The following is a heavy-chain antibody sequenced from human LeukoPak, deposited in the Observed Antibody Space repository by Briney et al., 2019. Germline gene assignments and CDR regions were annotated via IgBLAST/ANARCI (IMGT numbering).Heavy chain of an antibody. V-gene: IGHV4-61*02. CDR3: ARESPGVTAKNDY. J-gene: IGHJ4*02. CDR2: IYTSGST. D-gene: IGHD2-21*02. CDR1: GGSISSGSYY. Sequence: SQTLSLTCTVSGGSISSGSYYWRWLRQPAGTGLEWIGRIYTSGSTNYNPSLKSRVTISVDTSKNQFSLRLSSVTAADTAVYYCARESPGVTAKNDYWGQGTLVTVSS.